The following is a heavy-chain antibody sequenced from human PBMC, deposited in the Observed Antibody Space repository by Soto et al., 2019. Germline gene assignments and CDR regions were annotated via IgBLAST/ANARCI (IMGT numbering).Heavy chain of an antibody. J-gene: IGHJ6*03. CDR3: VLLGYNGYRAYYYYMDV. V-gene: IGHV1-8*01. D-gene: IGHD5-12*01. CDR2: MNPNSGNT. Sequence: ASVKVSCKASGYTFTSYDINWVRQATGQGLEWMGWMNPNSGNTGYAQKFQGRVTMTRNTSISTAYMELSSLRSEDTAVYYCVLLGYNGYRAYYYYMDVWGKGTTVTVSS. CDR1: GYTFTSYD.